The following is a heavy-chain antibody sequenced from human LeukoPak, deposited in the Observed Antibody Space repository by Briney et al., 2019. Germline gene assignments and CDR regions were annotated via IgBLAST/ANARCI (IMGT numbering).Heavy chain of an antibody. CDR3: ARDHRPVVGATEAFDI. D-gene: IGHD1-26*01. CDR2: IKEDGSEK. V-gene: IGHV3-7*01. J-gene: IGHJ3*02. Sequence: SGGSLRLSCAASGFTFSSYWMNWVRQAPGKGLEWVAHIKEDGSEKYYVDSVKGRFTISRDNAKNSLYLQMNSLRAEDTAVYYCARDHRPVVGATEAFDIWGQGTMVTVSS. CDR1: GFTFSSYW.